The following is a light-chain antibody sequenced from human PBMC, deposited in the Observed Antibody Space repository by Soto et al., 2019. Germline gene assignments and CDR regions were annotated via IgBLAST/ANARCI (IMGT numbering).Light chain of an antibody. CDR1: NSDVGGYNY. CDR2: AVS. V-gene: IGLV2-14*03. CDR3: SSYTSSSTPVV. Sequence: QSVLTQPASVSGSPGQSITISCTGTNSDVGGYNYVSWYQHHPGKAPKLMIYAVSNRPSGVSDRFSGSKSGNTASLTISGLRAEDEADYYCSSYTSSSTPVVFGGGTQLTVL. J-gene: IGLJ2*01.